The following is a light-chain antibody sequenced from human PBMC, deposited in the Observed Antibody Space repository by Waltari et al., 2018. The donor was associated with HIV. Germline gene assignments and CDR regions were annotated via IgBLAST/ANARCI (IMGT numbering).Light chain of an antibody. J-gene: IGLJ2*01. V-gene: IGLV3-19*01. Sequence: SSELTQDPAVSVALGQTVRITCQGASLRSYYASRYQQKTGQAPVLVIYGKNNRPSGIPDRFSGSSSGNTASLTITGAQAEDEADYYCNSRDSSGNLVVFGGGTKLTVL. CDR2: GKN. CDR3: NSRDSSGNLVV. CDR1: SLRSYY.